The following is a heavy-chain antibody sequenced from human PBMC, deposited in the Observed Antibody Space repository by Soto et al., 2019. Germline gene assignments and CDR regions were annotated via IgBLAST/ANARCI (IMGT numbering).Heavy chain of an antibody. V-gene: IGHV1-8*01. CDR3: ARQLPGRATRYYYYYGMDV. J-gene: IGHJ6*02. Sequence: ASVKVSCKASGYTFTSYDINWVRQATGQGLEWMGWMNPNSGNTGYAQKFQGRVTMTRNTSISTAYMELSSLRSEDTAVYYCARQLPGRATRYYYYYGMDVWGQGTTVTVSS. D-gene: IGHD1-26*01. CDR2: MNPNSGNT. CDR1: GYTFTSYD.